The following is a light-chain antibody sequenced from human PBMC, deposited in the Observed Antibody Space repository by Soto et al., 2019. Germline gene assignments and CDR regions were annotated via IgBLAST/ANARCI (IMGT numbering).Light chain of an antibody. CDR1: NVGSKG. Sequence: ELTQPPSVSLAPGQTARISCGGDNVGSKGVHWYQQKPGQAPVLVVYANTDRPSGIPERFSGSNSGNTATLTISRVGAGDEADYYCQVWDSSSDQYVFGTGTKSPS. J-gene: IGLJ1*01. CDR3: QVWDSSSDQYV. CDR2: ANT. V-gene: IGLV3-21*02.